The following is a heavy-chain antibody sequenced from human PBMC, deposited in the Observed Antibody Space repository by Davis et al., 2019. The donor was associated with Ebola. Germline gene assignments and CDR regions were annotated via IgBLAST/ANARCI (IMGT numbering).Heavy chain of an antibody. CDR3: ARDSDDYVWGNSNWFDP. V-gene: IGHV3-48*02. D-gene: IGHD3-16*01. J-gene: IGHJ5*02. CDR1: GFTFSTYA. CDR2: ISSYSSTV. Sequence: GGSLRLSCTASGFTFSTYAMHWVRQAPGKGLEWVSYISSYSSTVYYADSVKGRFTISRDNAKDSVYLQMNSLRDEDTAVYYCARDSDDYVWGNSNWFDPWGQGTLVTVSS.